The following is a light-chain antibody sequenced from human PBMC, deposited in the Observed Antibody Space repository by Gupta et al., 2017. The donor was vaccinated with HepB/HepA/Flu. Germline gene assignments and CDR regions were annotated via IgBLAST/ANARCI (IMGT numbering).Light chain of an antibody. CDR2: LAS. CDR3: MQALQTSIT. J-gene: IGKJ5*01. Sequence: DIVMTQSPLSLPVTPGEPTSISCRSSQSLLHRNGYNYLDWYLQKPGQSPQLPIYLASNRASGVPDRFSGSGSGTDFTLKISRVETEDVGVYYCMQALQTSITFGQGTRLEIK. V-gene: IGKV2-28*01. CDR1: QSLLHRNGYNY.